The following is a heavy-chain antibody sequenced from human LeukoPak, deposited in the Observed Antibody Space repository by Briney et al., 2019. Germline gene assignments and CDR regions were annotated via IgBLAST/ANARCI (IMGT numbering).Heavy chain of an antibody. CDR3: ARDQITMVREAKGFDY. D-gene: IGHD3-10*01. CDR2: INHSGST. V-gene: IGHV4-34*01. CDR1: GGSFSGYY. Sequence: SETLSLTCAVYGGSFSGYYWSWIRQPPGKGLEWIGEINHSGSTNYNPSLKSRVTISVDTSKNQFSLKLSSVTAADTAVYYCARDQITMVREAKGFDYWGQGTLVTVSS. J-gene: IGHJ4*02.